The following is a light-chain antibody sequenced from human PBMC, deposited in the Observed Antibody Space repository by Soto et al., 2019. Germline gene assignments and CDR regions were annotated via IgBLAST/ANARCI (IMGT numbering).Light chain of an antibody. CDR1: QSLTSY. V-gene: IGKV1-39*01. CDR2: AAS. CDR3: QQSYSRPFT. J-gene: IGKJ3*01. Sequence: DIQMTQSPSSLSASVGERVTITCRASQSLTSYLNWYQQKPGKAPNLLIYAASSLQSGVPSRFSGSGSGTDFTLTISSLQPEDFATYYCQQSYSRPFTFGPGTKVDVK.